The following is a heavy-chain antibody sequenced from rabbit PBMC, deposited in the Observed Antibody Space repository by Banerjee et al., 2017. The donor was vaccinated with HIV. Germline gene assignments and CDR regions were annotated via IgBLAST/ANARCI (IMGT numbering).Heavy chain of an antibody. V-gene: IGHV1S40*01. Sequence: QPLEESGGDLVKPGASLTLTCTASGFSFSNNYYMCWVRQAPGKGLEWIACLYAGSSGAPYYASWAKGRFTISKTSSTTVTLQMTSLTAADTATYFCARSWDYAGDGYAIDVMSPFNLWGPGTLVTVS. D-gene: IGHD6-1*01. CDR3: ARSWDYAGDGYAIDVMSPFNL. CDR1: GFSFSNNYY. CDR2: LYAGSSGAP. J-gene: IGHJ4*01.